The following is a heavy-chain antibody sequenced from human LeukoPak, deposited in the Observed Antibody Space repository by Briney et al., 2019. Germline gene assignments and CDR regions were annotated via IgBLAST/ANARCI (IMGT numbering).Heavy chain of an antibody. CDR2: IYRGGDT. D-gene: IGHD2-2*01. CDR3: ARRFCGSSICYPGNMDV. CDR1: GFTVSSNY. J-gene: IGHJ6*02. V-gene: IGHV3-66*02. Sequence: QPGGSLRLSCAVSGFTVSSNYMTWVRQAPGKGLEWVSVIYRGGDTYYADSVKGRFTVSRDNSKNTLYLQMDSLRAEDTAVYYCARRFCGSSICYPGNMDVWGQGTTVTVSS.